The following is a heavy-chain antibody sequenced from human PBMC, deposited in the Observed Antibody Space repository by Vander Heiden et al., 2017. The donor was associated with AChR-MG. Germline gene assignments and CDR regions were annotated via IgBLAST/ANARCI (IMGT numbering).Heavy chain of an antibody. V-gene: IGHV3-7*01. J-gene: IGHJ4*02. CDR1: GFTFSNYW. Sequence: EVQLVESGGGLVQPGGSLRLSCAASGFTFSNYWMSWVRQAPGKGLEWVANVKQDGSEKYYVDSVKGRFTISRDNTKNSLYLQMNRLRAEDTAMYYCARFADSDHGEIDYWGQGTLVTVSS. CDR3: ARFADSDHGEIDY. D-gene: IGHD2-21*02. CDR2: VKQDGSEK.